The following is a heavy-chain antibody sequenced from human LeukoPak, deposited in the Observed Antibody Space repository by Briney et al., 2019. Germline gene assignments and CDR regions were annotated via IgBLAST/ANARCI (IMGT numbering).Heavy chain of an antibody. Sequence: PSETLSLTCAVYGGSFSGYNWSWIRQPPGKGLEWIGEINHSGSTNSNPSLKSRVTISVDTSKNQFSLKLSSVTAADTAVYYCARRLLGYCSGGSCYSGYFQHWGQGTLVTVSS. V-gene: IGHV4-34*01. CDR3: ARRLLGYCSGGSCYSGYFQH. CDR2: INHSGST. D-gene: IGHD2-15*01. J-gene: IGHJ1*01. CDR1: GGSFSGYN.